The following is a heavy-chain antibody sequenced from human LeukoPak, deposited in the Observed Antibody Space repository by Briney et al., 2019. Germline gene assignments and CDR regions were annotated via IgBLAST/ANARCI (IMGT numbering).Heavy chain of an antibody. J-gene: IGHJ1*01. CDR2: MNPNSGNT. V-gene: IGHV1-8*02. D-gene: IGHD3-22*01. CDR3: ARGLRDSSGREYFQH. CDR1: GYTFTGYY. Sequence: GASVKVSCKASGYTFTGYYMHWVRQAPGQGPEWMGWMNPNSGNTGYAQKFQGRVTMTRNTSISTAYMELSSLRSEDTAVYYCARGLRDSSGREYFQHWGQGTLVTVSS.